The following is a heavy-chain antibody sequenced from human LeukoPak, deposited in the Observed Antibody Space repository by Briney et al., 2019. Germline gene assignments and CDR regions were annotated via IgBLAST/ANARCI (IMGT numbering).Heavy chain of an antibody. CDR3: ARAVSY. CDR2: IYHSGTT. J-gene: IGHJ4*02. CDR1: GYSISSGYY. D-gene: IGHD2-21*01. Sequence: SETLSLTCTVSGYSISSGYYWGWIRQPPGKGLEWIGSIYHSGTTYYNPSLKGRVTISVDTSKNQFSLKLTSVTAADTAVYYCARAVSYWSPGTLVTVSS. V-gene: IGHV4-38-2*02.